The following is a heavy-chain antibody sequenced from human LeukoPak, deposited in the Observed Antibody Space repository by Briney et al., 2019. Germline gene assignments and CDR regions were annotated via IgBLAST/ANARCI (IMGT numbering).Heavy chain of an antibody. J-gene: IGHJ5*02. CDR3: ARVGSNYGGWFDP. V-gene: IGHV4-34*01. Sequence: PSETLSLTCAVYGGSFSGYYWSWIRQPPGKGLEWIGEINHSGSTNYNPSLKSRVTISVDTSKNQFSLKLSSVTAADTAVYYCARVGSNYGGWFDPWGQGTLVTVSS. D-gene: IGHD4-11*01. CDR1: GGSFSGYY. CDR2: INHSGST.